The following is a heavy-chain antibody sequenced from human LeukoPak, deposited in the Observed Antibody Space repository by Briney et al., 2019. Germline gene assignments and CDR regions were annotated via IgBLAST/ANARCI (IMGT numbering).Heavy chain of an antibody. D-gene: IGHD1-26*01. CDR1: GGSISSYY. CDR3: ARVGGSYLTDAFDI. Sequence: PSETLSLTCTVSGGSISSYYWSWIRQPAGKGLEWIGRIYTSGSTNYNPSLKSRVTMSVDTSKNQFSLRLSSVTAADTAVYYCARVGGSYLTDAFDIWGQGTMVTVSS. V-gene: IGHV4-4*07. J-gene: IGHJ3*02. CDR2: IYTSGST.